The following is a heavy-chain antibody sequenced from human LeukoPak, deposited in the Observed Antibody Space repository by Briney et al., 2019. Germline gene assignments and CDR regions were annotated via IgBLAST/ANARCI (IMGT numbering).Heavy chain of an antibody. J-gene: IGHJ4*02. CDR1: GGSISSYY. V-gene: IGHV4-59*12. CDR3: ASEAYYYDSSGYYKY. Sequence: SETLSLTCTVSGGSISSYYWSWIRQPPGKGLEWIGHIYYRGSTNYNPSLKSRVTMSVDTSKNQFSLKLSSVTAADTAVYYCASEAYYYDSSGYYKYWGQGTLVTVSS. D-gene: IGHD3-22*01. CDR2: IYYRGST.